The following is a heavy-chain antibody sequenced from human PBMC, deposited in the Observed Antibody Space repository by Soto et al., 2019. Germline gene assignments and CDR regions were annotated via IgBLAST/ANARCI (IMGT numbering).Heavy chain of an antibody. J-gene: IGHJ3*02. Sequence: GASVKVSCKASGYTFTSYYMHWVRQAPGQGLEWMGIINPSGGSTSYAQKFQGRVTMTRDTSTSTVYMELSSLRSEDTAVYYCAGAVTTDAFDIWGQGTMVTVSS. D-gene: IGHD4-17*01. CDR2: INPSGGST. CDR1: GYTFTSYY. CDR3: AGAVTTDAFDI. V-gene: IGHV1-46*01.